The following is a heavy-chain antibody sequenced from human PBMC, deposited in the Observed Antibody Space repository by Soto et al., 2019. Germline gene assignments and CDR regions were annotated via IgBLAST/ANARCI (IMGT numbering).Heavy chain of an antibody. CDR3: AAGYDSSGYSPLGS. CDR2: IVVGSGNT. Sequence: SVKVSCKASGFTFTSSAVQWVRQARGQRLEWIGWIVVGSGNTNYARKFQERVTITRDMSTSTAYMELSSLRSEDTAVYYCAAGYDSSGYSPLGSWGQGTLVTVSS. D-gene: IGHD3-22*01. CDR1: GFTFTSSA. V-gene: IGHV1-58*01. J-gene: IGHJ5*02.